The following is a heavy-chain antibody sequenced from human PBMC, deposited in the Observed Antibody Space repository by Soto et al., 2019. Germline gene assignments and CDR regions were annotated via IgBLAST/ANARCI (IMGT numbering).Heavy chain of an antibody. V-gene: IGHV3-11*01. CDR1: GFTFSDYY. Sequence: QVQLVESGGGLVKPGGSLRLSCAVSGFTFSDYYMSWIRQAPWKGLEWFSYISSSDTIYYADSVKGRFTISRDTAKNSLYLQMNSLRAEDTAVYYCAREGGIGGWYFDLWGRGTLVTVSS. J-gene: IGHJ2*01. CDR2: ISSSDTI. D-gene: IGHD6-13*01. CDR3: AREGGIGGWYFDL.